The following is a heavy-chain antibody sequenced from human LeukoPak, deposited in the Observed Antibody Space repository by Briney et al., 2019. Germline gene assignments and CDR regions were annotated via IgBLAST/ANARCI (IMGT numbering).Heavy chain of an antibody. CDR3: ARFQNDGWYRPRGSNYYYYYGMDV. J-gene: IGHJ6*02. CDR1: GYTFTSYG. V-gene: IGHV1-18*01. Sequence: ASVKVSCKASGYTFTSYGISWVRQAPGQGLEWMGWISAYNGNTNYAQKLQGRVTITADESTSTAYMELSSLRSEDTAVYYCARFQNDGWYRPRGSNYYYYYGMDVWGQGTTVTVSS. CDR2: ISAYNGNT. D-gene: IGHD6-19*01.